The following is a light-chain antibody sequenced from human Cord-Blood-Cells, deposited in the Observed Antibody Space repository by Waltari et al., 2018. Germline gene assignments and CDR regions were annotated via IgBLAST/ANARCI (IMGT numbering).Light chain of an antibody. CDR1: SSDFGGYNY. CDR2: DVS. Sequence: QSALTQPRSVSGSPGQSVTISCTGTSSDFGGYNYVPSYQQHPGKAPKLIIYDVSKRPSGVPDRFSGSKSGNTASLTISGLQAEDEADYYCCSYAGSYTYVFGTGTKVTVL. J-gene: IGLJ1*01. V-gene: IGLV2-11*01. CDR3: CSYAGSYTYV.